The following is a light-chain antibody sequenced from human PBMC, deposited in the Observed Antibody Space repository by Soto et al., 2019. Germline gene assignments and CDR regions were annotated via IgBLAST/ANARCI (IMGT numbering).Light chain of an antibody. CDR1: QSISSY. Sequence: DIQMTQSPSSLSASAGDRVTITCRASQSISSYLNWYQQKPGKAPKLLIYAASSLQSGVPSSFSGSGSGTDFTLTISSLQPEDFATDYCQQSYSTPHTFGQGTKLEIK. J-gene: IGKJ2*01. V-gene: IGKV1-39*01. CDR3: QQSYSTPHT. CDR2: AAS.